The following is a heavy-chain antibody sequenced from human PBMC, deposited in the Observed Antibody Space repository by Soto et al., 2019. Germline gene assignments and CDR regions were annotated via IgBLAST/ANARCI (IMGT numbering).Heavy chain of an antibody. CDR2: IYPGDSDT. Sequence: PGESLKISCKGSGYSFTSYWIGWVRQMPGKGLEWMGIIYPGDSDTRYSPSFQGQVTISADKSISTAYLQWSSLKASDTAMYYCARGTYYYDSSGYLSHYYGMDVWGQGTTVTAPS. CDR1: GYSFTSYW. J-gene: IGHJ6*02. CDR3: ARGTYYYDSSGYLSHYYGMDV. D-gene: IGHD3-22*01. V-gene: IGHV5-51*01.